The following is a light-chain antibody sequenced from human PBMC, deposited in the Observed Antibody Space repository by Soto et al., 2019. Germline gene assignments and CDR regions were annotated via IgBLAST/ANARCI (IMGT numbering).Light chain of an antibody. V-gene: IGKV1-39*01. Sequence: DIQMTQSPSSLSASVVDRVTITCRASQSISSYLNWYQQKPGKAPKLLIYAASSLQSGVPSRFSGSGSGTDFTLTISSLRPEDTATYFCQQSYISPPWTFGQGTKVDIK. J-gene: IGKJ1*01. CDR2: AAS. CDR1: QSISSY. CDR3: QQSYISPPWT.